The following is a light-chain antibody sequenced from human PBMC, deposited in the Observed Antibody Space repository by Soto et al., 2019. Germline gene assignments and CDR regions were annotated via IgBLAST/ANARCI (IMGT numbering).Light chain of an antibody. CDR3: QQYSGYPLT. CDR1: QSISSW. V-gene: IGKV1-5*03. CDR2: MAS. Sequence: DIQMTQSPSTLSASVGDRVTITCRASQSISSWLVWYQQKPGKAPKLVIYMASSLEGGVPSTFSGSGSGTEFTLTISSLQPDDVATYYCQQYSGYPLTFGGGTKVEIK. J-gene: IGKJ4*01.